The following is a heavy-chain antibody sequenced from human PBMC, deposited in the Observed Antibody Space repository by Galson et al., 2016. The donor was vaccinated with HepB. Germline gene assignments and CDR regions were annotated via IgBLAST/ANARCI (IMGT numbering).Heavy chain of an antibody. D-gene: IGHD6-25*01. CDR1: GFTFSDFY. V-gene: IGHV3-11*06. CDR3: ARDRTSRAALDY. Sequence: SLRLSCAASGFTFSDFYMAWIRQAPGKGLEYVSHISSGGRDTNYADSVKGRFTISRDNAKKSLYLQMNSLRAEDTAVYYCARDRTSRAALDYWGQGTTVTVSS. J-gene: IGHJ4*03. CDR2: ISSGGRDT.